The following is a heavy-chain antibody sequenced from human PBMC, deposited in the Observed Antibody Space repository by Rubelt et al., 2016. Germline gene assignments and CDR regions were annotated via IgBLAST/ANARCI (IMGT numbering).Heavy chain of an antibody. J-gene: IGHJ5*02. CDR3: AMDRDGWSDASLPRWFDP. D-gene: IGHD5-24*01. CDR1: GYTFTSYA. Sequence: SGAEVKKPGASVKVSCKASGYTFTSYAMHWVRQAPGQRLEWMGWINAGNGNTKYSQKFQGRVTITRDTSASTAYMELSSLRSEDTAVYYCAMDRDGWSDASLPRWFDPWGQGTLVTVSS. V-gene: IGHV1-3*01. CDR2: INAGNGNT.